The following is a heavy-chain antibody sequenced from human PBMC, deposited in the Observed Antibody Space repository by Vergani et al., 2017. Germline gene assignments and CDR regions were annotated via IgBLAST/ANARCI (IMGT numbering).Heavy chain of an antibody. V-gene: IGHV4-38-2*02. CDR3: ARDRDLYCRSTTSCHNWFDP. CDR2: IIQSGTT. CDR1: GFSIGYGYY. D-gene: IGHD2/OR15-2a*01. J-gene: IGHJ5*02. Sequence: QVQLHESGPELVKPAETLSLICSVSGFSIGYGYYWGWIRQPPGKGLQWIGSIIQSGTTYHNPSLKSRATLLIDTSKNQFSLKLTSVTAADTAIYYCARDRDLYCRSTTSCHNWFDPWGQGSLVTVSS.